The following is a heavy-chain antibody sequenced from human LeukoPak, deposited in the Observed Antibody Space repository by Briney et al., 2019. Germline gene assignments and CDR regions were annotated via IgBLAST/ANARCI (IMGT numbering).Heavy chain of an antibody. CDR3: ASLWDSSGADY. Sequence: ASETLSLTCTVSGGSISSYYWSWIRQPPGKGLEWIGYINYSGSSNYNPSLKSRVTISVDTSKNKFSLKLSSVTAADTAVYYCASLWDSSGADYWGQGTLVTASS. CDR1: GGSISSYY. V-gene: IGHV4-59*08. J-gene: IGHJ4*02. D-gene: IGHD6-19*01. CDR2: INYSGSS.